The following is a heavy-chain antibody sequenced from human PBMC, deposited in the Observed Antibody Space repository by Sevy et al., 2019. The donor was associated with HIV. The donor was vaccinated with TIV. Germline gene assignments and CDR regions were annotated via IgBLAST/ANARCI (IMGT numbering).Heavy chain of an antibody. CDR2: ISYDGSNK. D-gene: IGHD4-17*01. Sequence: GGSLRLSCAASGFTFSSYAMHWVRQAPGKGLEWVAVISYDGSNKYYADSVKGRFTISRDNSKNTLYLQMNSLRAEDTAVYYCARSVRLYNWFDPWGQGTLVTASS. V-gene: IGHV3-30-3*01. CDR1: GFTFSSYA. J-gene: IGHJ5*02. CDR3: ARSVRLYNWFDP.